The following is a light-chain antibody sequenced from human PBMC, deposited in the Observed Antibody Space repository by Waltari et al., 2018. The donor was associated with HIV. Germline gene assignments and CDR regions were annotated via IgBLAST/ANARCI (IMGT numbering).Light chain of an antibody. V-gene: IGLV2-14*01. J-gene: IGLJ2*01. Sequence: QSALTQPASVSGSPGQSITISCTGDTNDIGIYYLVFWYQKYPGKAPQLIIYGVNTRPSGISNRFSGSRSDNTASLTISALHGDDEADYYCSSYTDSDTLLFGGGTKLTVL. CDR2: GVN. CDR1: TNDIGIYYL. CDR3: SSYTDSDTLL.